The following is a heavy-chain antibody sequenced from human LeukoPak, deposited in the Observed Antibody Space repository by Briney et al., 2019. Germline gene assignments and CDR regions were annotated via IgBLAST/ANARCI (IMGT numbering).Heavy chain of an antibody. CDR3: ARLSTVTTSFDY. V-gene: IGHV4-4*07. D-gene: IGHD4-17*01. CDR2: IYTSGST. J-gene: IGHJ4*02. CDR1: GGSISSYY. Sequence: SETLSLTCTVSGGSISSYYWSWIRQPAGKGLEWIGRIYTSGSTNYNPSLKSRVTMSVDTSKKQFSLKLSSVTAADTAVYSCARLSTVTTSFDYWGQGTLVTVSS.